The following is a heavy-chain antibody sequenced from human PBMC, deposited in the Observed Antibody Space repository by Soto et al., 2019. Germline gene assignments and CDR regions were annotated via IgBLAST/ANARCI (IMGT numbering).Heavy chain of an antibody. Sequence: GGSLRLSCAASGFTFSSYAMSWVRQAPGKGLEWVSAISGSGGSTYYADSEKGRFTIARDNSKNTLYMQMNSLRAEDTAVYYCAKGGRTTVTRLNFDYWGQGTLVTVSS. CDR1: GFTFSSYA. V-gene: IGHV3-23*01. CDR2: ISGSGGST. CDR3: AKGGRTTVTRLNFDY. D-gene: IGHD4-17*01. J-gene: IGHJ4*02.